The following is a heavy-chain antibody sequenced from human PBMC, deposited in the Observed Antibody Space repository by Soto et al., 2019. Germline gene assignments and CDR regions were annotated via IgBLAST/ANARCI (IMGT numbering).Heavy chain of an antibody. J-gene: IGHJ4*02. Sequence: QVQLVESGGGVVQPGTSLRLACAASGFTLSNIGMQWVRQAPGKGLEWVAVISAGGNTKYYADSVKGRFTISRDNSNNTLFLQMNCLRTEDTAVYYCAKESGGERYAAYFDLWGQGTLVTVSA. V-gene: IGHV3-30*18. D-gene: IGHD2-21*01. CDR3: AKESGGERYAAYFDL. CDR1: GFTLSNIG. CDR2: ISAGGNTK.